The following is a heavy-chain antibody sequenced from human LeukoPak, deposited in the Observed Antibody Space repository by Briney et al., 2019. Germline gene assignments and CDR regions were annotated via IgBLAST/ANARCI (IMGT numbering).Heavy chain of an antibody. CDR2: IYYSGST. CDR1: GGSISSSSYY. V-gene: IGHV4-39*01. J-gene: IGHJ4*02. D-gene: IGHD6-13*01. Sequence: SETLSLTCTVSGGSISSSSYYWGWIRQPPGKGLEWIGSIYYSGSTYYNPSLKSRVTISVDTSKNQFSLKLSSVTAADTAVYYCARVQRGYRTAAVWGQGTLVTVSS. CDR3: ARVQRGYRTAAV.